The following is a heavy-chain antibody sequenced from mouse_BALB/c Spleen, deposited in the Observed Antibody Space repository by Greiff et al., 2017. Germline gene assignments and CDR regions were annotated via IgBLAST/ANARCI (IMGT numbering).Heavy chain of an antibody. Sequence: QVQLKESGAELVRPGTSVKVSCKASGYAFTNYLIEWVKQRPGQGLEWIGVINPGSGGTNYNEKFKGKATLTADKSSSTAYMQLSSLTSDDSAVYFCARMGQLGLLWFAYWGQGTLVTVSA. CDR3: ARMGQLGLLWFAY. V-gene: IGHV1-54*01. D-gene: IGHD3-1*01. CDR2: INPGSGGT. J-gene: IGHJ3*01. CDR1: GYAFTNYL.